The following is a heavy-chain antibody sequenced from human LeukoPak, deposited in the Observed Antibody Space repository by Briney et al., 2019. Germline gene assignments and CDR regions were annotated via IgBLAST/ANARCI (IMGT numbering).Heavy chain of an antibody. CDR2: ISGSGGDT. V-gene: IGHV3-23*01. Sequence: GGSLRLSCTASGFTFNNYAIYWLRQAPGEGLEWVSGISGSGGDTYFADFVKGRFSISRDNFRNTVYLQINSLTDDDTAVYYCAKTTAGYSSGRYPGWPADYWGPGTVVTVSS. D-gene: IGHD6-19*01. CDR3: AKTTAGYSSGRYPGWPADY. J-gene: IGHJ4*02. CDR1: GFTFNNYA.